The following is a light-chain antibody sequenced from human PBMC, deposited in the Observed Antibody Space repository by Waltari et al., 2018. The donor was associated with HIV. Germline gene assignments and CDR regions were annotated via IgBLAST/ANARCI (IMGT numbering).Light chain of an antibody. V-gene: IGKV1-39*01. CDR1: QMISKY. J-gene: IGKJ3*01. CDR3: QQIDNIPFT. CDR2: SVS. Sequence: DIRMTQFPSSLTASVGDRLTITCRASQMISKYLSWFQKRPGEAPKLLVHSVSSLHSGVPSRFSASGSGTEFTLTISSLQPEDSAMYYCQQIDNIPFTFGPGTKVEIE.